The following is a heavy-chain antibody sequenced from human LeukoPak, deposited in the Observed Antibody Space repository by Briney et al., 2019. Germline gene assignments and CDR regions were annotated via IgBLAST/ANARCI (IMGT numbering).Heavy chain of an antibody. J-gene: IGHJ4*02. CDR1: GGSISSYY. CDR2: IYYSGST. D-gene: IGHD3-10*01. CDR3: AAVRGRYYFDY. Sequence: PSETLSLTCTGFGGSISSYYRSWIRQPPGKGLEWIGYIYYSGSTTYNPSLKSRVTISIDTSKNQFSLKLNSVTAVDTAVYYCAAVRGRYYFDYWGQGTLVTVSS. V-gene: IGHV4-59*01.